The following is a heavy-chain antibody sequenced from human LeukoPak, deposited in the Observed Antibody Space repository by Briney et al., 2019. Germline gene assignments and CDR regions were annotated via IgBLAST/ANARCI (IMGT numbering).Heavy chain of an antibody. Sequence: GGSLRLSCAASGFTFSSYAMSWVRQAPGKGLEWVSAISGSGGSTYYADSVKGRFTISRDNSKNTLYLQMNSLKAEDTALYYCAKDMSGYCSSTSCYHGSDYWGQGTLVTVSS. V-gene: IGHV3-23*01. CDR2: ISGSGGST. CDR3: AKDMSGYCSSTSCYHGSDY. J-gene: IGHJ4*02. D-gene: IGHD2-2*01. CDR1: GFTFSSYA.